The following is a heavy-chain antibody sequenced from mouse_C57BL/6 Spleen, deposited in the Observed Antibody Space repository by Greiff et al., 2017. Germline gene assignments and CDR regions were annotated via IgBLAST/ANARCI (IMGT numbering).Heavy chain of an antibody. CDR3: GGVVYFDV. V-gene: IGHV1-59*01. Sequence: QVQLQQPGAELVRPGTSVKLSCKASGYTFTSYWMHWVKQRPGQGLEWIGVIDPSDSYTTYNQKFKGKATMTVDTSSSTAYMQLSSLTSEDSAVYYCGGVVYFDVWGTGTTVTVSS. D-gene: IGHD1-1*02. CDR1: GYTFTSYW. CDR2: IDPSDSYT. J-gene: IGHJ1*03.